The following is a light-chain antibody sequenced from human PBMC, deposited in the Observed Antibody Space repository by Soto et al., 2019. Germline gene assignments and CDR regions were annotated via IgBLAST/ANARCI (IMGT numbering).Light chain of an antibody. CDR3: SSYTSSSIPYV. CDR2: EVS. J-gene: IGLJ1*01. V-gene: IGLV2-14*01. CDR1: TSDVGGYNF. Sequence: QSALTQPASVSGSPGQSITISCTGTTSDVGGYNFVSWYQQHPGKAPKLTIYEVSNRPSGVSNRFSGSKSGNTASLNISGLQAEDEADYYCSSYTSSSIPYVFGIGTKVTVL.